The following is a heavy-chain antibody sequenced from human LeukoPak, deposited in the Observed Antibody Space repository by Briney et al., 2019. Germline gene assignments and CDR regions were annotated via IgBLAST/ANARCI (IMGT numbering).Heavy chain of an antibody. V-gene: IGHV4-4*07. CDR1: GGSISSYY. D-gene: IGHD3-9*01. CDR3: ARGYNTLTGYYYFDY. CDR2: IYTSGST. Sequence: SETLSLTCTVSGGSISSYYWSWIRQPAGKGLEWIVRIYTSGSTNYNPSLKSRVTMSVDTSKNQFSLKLSSVTAADTAVYYCARGYNTLTGYYYFDYWGQGTLVTVSS. J-gene: IGHJ4*02.